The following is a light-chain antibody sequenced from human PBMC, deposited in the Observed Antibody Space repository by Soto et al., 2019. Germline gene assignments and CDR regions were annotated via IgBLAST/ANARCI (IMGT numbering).Light chain of an antibody. CDR3: QQSYTTPPT. V-gene: IGKV1-39*01. Sequence: DIHVTQSPSSLSASVGDRVTITCRASQSINSFLNWYQQKPGKAPQILIYAASSLQSGVPSRFSGSGSGTYFTLTISSLQSEDFATYYCQQSYTTPPTFGGGTKVEFK. CDR2: AAS. J-gene: IGKJ4*01. CDR1: QSINSF.